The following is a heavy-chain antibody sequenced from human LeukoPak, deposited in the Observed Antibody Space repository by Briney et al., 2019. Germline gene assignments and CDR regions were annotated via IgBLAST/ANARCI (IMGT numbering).Heavy chain of an antibody. CDR2: INSAGTSK. CDR3: ARGRNAGGPYYSDY. J-gene: IGHJ4*02. Sequence: GGSLRLSCAASGFTFSTYAINWVRQAPGKGLEWVSSINSAGTSKKYADSLKGRFTISRDNAKNSLFLQLSSLRDEDTAVYYCARGRNAGGPYYSDYWGQGTQVTVSS. D-gene: IGHD4-23*01. CDR1: GFTFSTYA. V-gene: IGHV3-21*01.